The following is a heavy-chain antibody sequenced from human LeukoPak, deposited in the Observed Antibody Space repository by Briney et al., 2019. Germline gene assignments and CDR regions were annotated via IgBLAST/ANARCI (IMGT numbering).Heavy chain of an antibody. J-gene: IGHJ3*02. CDR2: INQDGSEK. V-gene: IGHV3-7*01. Sequence: GGSLRLSCAASGFNFDDYAIHWVRQAPGKGLEWVANINQDGSEKNYVDSVKGRFTISRDNAKNSLYLQMNSLRVEDTAVYYCARNAYDMWGQGTMVTVSS. CDR1: GFNFDDYA. CDR3: ARNAYDM.